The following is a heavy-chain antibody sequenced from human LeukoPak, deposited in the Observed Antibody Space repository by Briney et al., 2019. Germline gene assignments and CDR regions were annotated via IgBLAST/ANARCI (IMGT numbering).Heavy chain of an antibody. D-gene: IGHD3-22*01. V-gene: IGHV3-73*01. J-gene: IGHJ6*03. CDR3: TSRDNYDSSYYMDV. CDR2: VRSKANSYAT. Sequence: GGSLRLSCAAYGFTFSGSLIHWVRQASGKGLEWVGLVRSKANSYATSYSASVKGRFTISRDDSKNTAYLQMNSLNTEDTAIYYCTSRDNYDSSYYMDVWGKGTTVTVSS. CDR1: GFTFSGSL.